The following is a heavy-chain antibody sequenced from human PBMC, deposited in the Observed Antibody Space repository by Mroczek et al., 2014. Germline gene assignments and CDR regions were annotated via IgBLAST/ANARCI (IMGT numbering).Heavy chain of an antibody. CDR1: GGTFSSYA. D-gene: IGHD6-13*01. CDR2: IIPIFGTA. Sequence: QVQLQESGAEVKKPGSSVKVSCKASGGTFSSYAISWVRQAPGQGLEWMGGIIPIFGTANYAQKFQGRVTITADESTSTAYMELSSLRSEDTAVYYCARDRAAATGDAFDIWGQGTMVTVSS. CDR3: ARDRAAATGDAFDI. V-gene: IGHV1-69*01. J-gene: IGHJ3*02.